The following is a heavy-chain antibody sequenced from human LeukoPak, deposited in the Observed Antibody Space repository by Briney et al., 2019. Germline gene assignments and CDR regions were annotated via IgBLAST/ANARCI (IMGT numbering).Heavy chain of an antibody. J-gene: IGHJ5*02. CDR1: GFPFSGYE. CDR3: AKDTSGWSLT. D-gene: IGHD6-19*01. V-gene: IGHV3-48*03. CDR2: ISDTGGAI. Sequence: GGSLRLSCAASGFPFSGYEMYWVRQAPGKGLEWISYISDTGGAIHYADSVKGRFTISRDNAKNSLYLQMNSLRAEDTAVYYCAKDTSGWSLTWGQGTLVTVPS.